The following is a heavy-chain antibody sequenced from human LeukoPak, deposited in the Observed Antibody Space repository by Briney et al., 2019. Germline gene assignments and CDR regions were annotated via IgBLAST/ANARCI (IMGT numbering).Heavy chain of an antibody. D-gene: IGHD1-14*01. V-gene: IGHV3-7*04. J-gene: IGHJ4*02. CDR1: GFTFNSW. CDR3: ARDTSTTPFDS. Sequence: GGSLRLSCAASGFTFNSWVSWVRQAPGKGLEWVANIRQDGSEKYYVDSVKGRFTISRDNAKSSLYLQMNSLSSEDTAVYYCARDTSTTPFDSWGQGTLVTVSS. CDR2: IRQDGSEK.